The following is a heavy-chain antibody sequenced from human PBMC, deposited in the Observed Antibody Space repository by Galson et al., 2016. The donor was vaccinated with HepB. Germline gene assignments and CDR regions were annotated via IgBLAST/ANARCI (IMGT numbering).Heavy chain of an antibody. CDR3: ATVLDSSGWYSYFRH. J-gene: IGHJ1*01. CDR1: GYTLTELS. D-gene: IGHD6-19*01. CDR2: FEPEDGKI. V-gene: IGHV1-24*01. Sequence: SVKVSCKVSGYTLTELSVHWVRQAPGRGPEWMGGFEPEDGKIIYAQKFQGRVTMTEDTSTDTAYMELRSLRSEDTAVYYCATVLDSSGWYSYFRHWGQGTLVTVFS.